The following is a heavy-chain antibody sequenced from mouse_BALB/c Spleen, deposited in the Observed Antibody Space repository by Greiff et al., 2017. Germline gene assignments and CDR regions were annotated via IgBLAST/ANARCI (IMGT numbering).Heavy chain of an antibody. CDR3: AREYGKGAWFAY. Sequence: VQLQQSGPQLVRPGASVKISCKASGYSFTSYWMHWVKQRPGQGLEWIGMIDPSDSETRLNQKFKDKATLTVDKYSSTAYMQLSSPTSEDSAVYYCAREYGKGAWFAYWGQGTLVTVSA. CDR1: GYSFTSYW. CDR2: IDPSDSET. V-gene: IGHV1S126*01. J-gene: IGHJ3*01. D-gene: IGHD2-10*02.